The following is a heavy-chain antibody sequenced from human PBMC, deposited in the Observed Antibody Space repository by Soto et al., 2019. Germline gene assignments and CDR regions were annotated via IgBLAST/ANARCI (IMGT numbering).Heavy chain of an antibody. V-gene: IGHV3-53*01. CDR2: IYTAGHT. D-gene: IGHD3-3*01. CDR1: GFTVRTNY. J-gene: IGHJ6*02. CDR3: AIFREPGRSTVFGVVVPGRYAMDV. Sequence: GSLRLFCVDPGFTVRTNYMNRVRQAPGKGLELVSFIYTAGHTNYANSVKGRFTVSRDTSQNTVYLQMNSLRPDDTAVYYCAIFREPGRSTVFGVVVPGRYAMDVWGQGTTATVS.